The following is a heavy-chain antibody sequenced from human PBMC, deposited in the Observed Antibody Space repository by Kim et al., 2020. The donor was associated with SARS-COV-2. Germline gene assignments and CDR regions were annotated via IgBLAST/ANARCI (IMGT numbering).Heavy chain of an antibody. V-gene: IGHV4-31*03. CDR3: ARAQIWCGGGGCYYFDY. J-gene: IGHJ4*02. Sequence: SETLSLTCTVSGASINSGDNYWAWIRQHPGKGLEWIGHIFHSGGAYYNPALKSRVTISVDTSNKRFSLSLTSVTAADSAIYYCARAQIWCGGGGCYYFDYWGQGILVTVSS. CDR2: IFHSGGA. CDR1: GASINSGDNY. D-gene: IGHD2-15*01.